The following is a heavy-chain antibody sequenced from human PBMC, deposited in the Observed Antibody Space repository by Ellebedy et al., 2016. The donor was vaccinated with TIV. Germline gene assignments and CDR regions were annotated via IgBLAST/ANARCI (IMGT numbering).Heavy chain of an antibody. CDR2: FYQDGSDK. D-gene: IGHD4-17*01. J-gene: IGHJ5*02. Sequence: GESLKISCAASGFSFRNYWMGWVRQAPGQGLEWVANFYQDGSDKYYVDSVKGRFTISRENAKNSLYLQLNSLRVEDTAVYYCARRGAYGDYAVQINSWLDAWGQGTRVIVSS. CDR3: ARRGAYGDYAVQINSWLDA. V-gene: IGHV3-7*01. CDR1: GFSFRNYW.